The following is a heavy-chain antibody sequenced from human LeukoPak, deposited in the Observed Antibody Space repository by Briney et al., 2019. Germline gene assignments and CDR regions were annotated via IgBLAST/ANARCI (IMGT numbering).Heavy chain of an antibody. Sequence: SGGSLRLSCAASGFTFSSYAMSWVRQAPGKGLEWVSAISGSGGSTYYADSVKGRFTISRDNSKNTLYLQMNSLRAEDTAVYYCAKGSYGGIVAFDIWGQGTMVTVSS. V-gene: IGHV3-23*01. D-gene: IGHD4-23*01. CDR3: AKGSYGGIVAFDI. CDR1: GFTFSSYA. CDR2: ISGSGGST. J-gene: IGHJ3*02.